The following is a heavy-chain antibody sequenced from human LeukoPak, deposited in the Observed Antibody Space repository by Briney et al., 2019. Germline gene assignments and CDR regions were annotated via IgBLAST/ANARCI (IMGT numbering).Heavy chain of an antibody. J-gene: IGHJ6*02. CDR3: ARDKYSSSPIADYYYYYGMDV. CDR1: GGSISSYY. D-gene: IGHD6-6*01. Sequence: SETLSLTCTVSGGSISSYYWSWIRQPPGKGLEWIGYIYYSGGTNYNPSLKSRVTISVDTSKNQFSLKLSSVTAADTAVYYCARDKYSSSPIADYYYYYGMDVWGQGTTVTVSS. CDR2: IYYSGGT. V-gene: IGHV4-59*01.